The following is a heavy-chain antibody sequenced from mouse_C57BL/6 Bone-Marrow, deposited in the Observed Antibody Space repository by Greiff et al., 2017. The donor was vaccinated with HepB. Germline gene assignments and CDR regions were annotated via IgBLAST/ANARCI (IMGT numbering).Heavy chain of an antibody. CDR1: GYTFTSYW. CDR2: IDPSDSYT. V-gene: IGHV1-50*01. J-gene: IGHJ2*01. CDR3: AGYPDY. D-gene: IGHD2-2*01. Sequence: QVQLKQPGAELVKPGASVKLSCKASGYTFTSYWMQWVKQRPGQGLEWIGEIDPSDSYTNYNQKFKGKATLTVDTSSSTAYMQLSSLTSEDSAVYYCAGYPDYWGQGTTLTVSS.